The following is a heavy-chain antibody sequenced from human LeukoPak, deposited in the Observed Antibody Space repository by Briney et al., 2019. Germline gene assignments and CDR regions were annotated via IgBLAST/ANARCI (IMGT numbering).Heavy chain of an antibody. J-gene: IGHJ5*02. V-gene: IGHV3-21*01. Sequence: GGSLRLSCAASRFTFSTYSMNWVCQAPGKGLEWVSSISSSTYIYYADSVKGRFTISRDNAKNSLYLQMNSLRVEDTAVYYCARDAGGRTQREGWFDPWGQGTLVTVSS. CDR1: RFTFSTYS. CDR2: ISSSTYI. CDR3: ARDAGGRTQREGWFDP. D-gene: IGHD1-26*01.